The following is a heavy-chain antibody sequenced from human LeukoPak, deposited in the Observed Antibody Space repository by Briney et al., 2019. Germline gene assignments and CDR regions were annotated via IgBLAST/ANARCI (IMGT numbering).Heavy chain of an antibody. V-gene: IGHV4-34*01. CDR3: ANGRGSYFGMDV. CDR1: GGSFSGYY. J-gene: IGHJ6*02. CDR2: INHSGST. Sequence: PSETLSLTCAVYGGSFSGYYWSWIRQPPGKGLEWIGEINHSGSTNYNPSLKSRVTISVDTSKNQFSLKLSSVTAADTAVYYCANGRGSYFGMDVWGQGTTVTVSS. D-gene: IGHD3-10*01.